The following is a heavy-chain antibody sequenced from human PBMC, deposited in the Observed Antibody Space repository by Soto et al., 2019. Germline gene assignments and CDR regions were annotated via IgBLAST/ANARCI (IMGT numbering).Heavy chain of an antibody. CDR1: GFTFSSYA. CDR3: ARGFLPRRSLPAAGHWFDP. CDR2: ISGSGGRT. V-gene: IGHV3-23*01. Sequence: EVQLLESGGGLVQPGGSLRLSCAASGFTFSSYAMSWVRLAPGKGLEWVSAISGSGGRTHYADSVQARFTISRANSRSTLKRQMSGLRAEDTAVYYCARGFLPRRSLPAAGHWFDPWGQGTLVTVSS. J-gene: IGHJ5*02. D-gene: IGHD3-3*01.